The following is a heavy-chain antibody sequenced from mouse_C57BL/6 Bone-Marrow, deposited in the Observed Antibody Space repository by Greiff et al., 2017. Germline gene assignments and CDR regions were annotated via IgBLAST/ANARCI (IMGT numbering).Heavy chain of an antibody. CDR2: INPGSGGT. J-gene: IGHJ4*01. V-gene: IGHV1-54*01. Sequence: VQLQQSGAELVRPGTSVKVSCKASGYAFTNYLIEWEKQRPGQGLEWIGVINPGSGGTNYNEKFKGKATLTVDKSSSTAYMQLSSLTSEDSAVYYCAKTHYYGSSYGGYAMDYWGQGTSVTVSS. CDR1: GYAFTNYL. D-gene: IGHD1-1*01. CDR3: AKTHYYGSSYGGYAMDY.